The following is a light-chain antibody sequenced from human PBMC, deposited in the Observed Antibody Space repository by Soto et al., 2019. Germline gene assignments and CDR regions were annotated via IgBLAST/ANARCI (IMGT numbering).Light chain of an antibody. Sequence: QSALTQPPSASGSPGQSVTISCTGTSSDVGGYNFVSWYQQHPGKAPKLMIYEFTKRPSGVPDRFSGSKSGNTASLTVSGLQAEDEADYYCSSYAGSNNRYVFGTGTKVTVL. V-gene: IGLV2-8*01. CDR1: SSDVGGYNF. CDR3: SSYAGSNNRYV. J-gene: IGLJ1*01. CDR2: EFT.